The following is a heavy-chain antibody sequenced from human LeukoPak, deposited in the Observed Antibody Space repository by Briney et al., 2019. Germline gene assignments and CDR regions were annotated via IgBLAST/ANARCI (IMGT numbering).Heavy chain of an antibody. D-gene: IGHD1-26*01. CDR2: ISYDGSNK. J-gene: IGHJ4*02. Sequence: PGGSLRLSCAASGFTFSSYAMHWVRQAPGKGLEWVAVISYDGSNKYYADSVKGRFTISRDNSKNTLYLQMNSLRAEDTAVYYCASLSGSYYDYWGQGTLVTVSS. CDR1: GFTFSSYA. CDR3: ASLSGSYYDY. V-gene: IGHV3-30*04.